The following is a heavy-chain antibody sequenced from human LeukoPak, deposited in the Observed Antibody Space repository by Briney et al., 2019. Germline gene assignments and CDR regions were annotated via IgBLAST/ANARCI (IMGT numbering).Heavy chain of an antibody. D-gene: IGHD2-2*01. J-gene: IGHJ6*02. V-gene: IGHV1-69*13. Sequence: SVKVSCKASGGTFSSYAISWVRQAPGQGLDWMGGIIPIFGTANYAQKFQGRVTISGDESTSTAYMELSSLRSEDTAVYYCTIGYCSSTSCYPLVDVWGQGTTVTVSS. CDR1: GGTFSSYA. CDR3: TIGYCSSTSCYPLVDV. CDR2: IIPIFGTA.